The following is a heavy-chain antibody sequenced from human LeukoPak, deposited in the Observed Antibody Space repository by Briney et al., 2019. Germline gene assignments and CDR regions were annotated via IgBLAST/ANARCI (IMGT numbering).Heavy chain of an antibody. V-gene: IGHV4-61*01. Sequence: SETLSLTCTVSGGSISSSSYYWSWIRQPPGKGLEWIGYIYYSGSTNYNPSLKSRVTISVDTSKNQFSLKLSSVTAADTAVYYCARGRQQPMRYFDLWGRGTLVTVSS. J-gene: IGHJ2*01. D-gene: IGHD6-13*01. CDR3: ARGRQQPMRYFDL. CDR2: IYYSGST. CDR1: GGSISSSSYY.